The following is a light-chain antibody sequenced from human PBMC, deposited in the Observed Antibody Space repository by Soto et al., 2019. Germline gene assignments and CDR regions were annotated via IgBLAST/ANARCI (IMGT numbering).Light chain of an antibody. CDR3: QTWGSGTVV. V-gene: IGLV4-69*01. Sequence: QSVLTQSPSASASLGASVKLTCTLSSGHSSYAMAWHQQQPEKGPRYLMKLNSDGSHSKGDGIPDRFSGSSSGAERYLTISSPQSEDEADYYCQTWGSGTVVFGGGTKLTVL. J-gene: IGLJ2*01. CDR2: LNSDGSH. CDR1: SGHSSYA.